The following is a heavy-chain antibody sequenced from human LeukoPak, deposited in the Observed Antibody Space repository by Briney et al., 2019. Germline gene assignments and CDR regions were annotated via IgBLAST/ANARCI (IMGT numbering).Heavy chain of an antibody. CDR1: GGIFSSYV. Sequence: SVKVSCKASGGIFSSYVISWVRQAPGQGLEWMGGIIPIFGTANYAQKFQGRVTMTRNTSISTAYMELSSLRSEDTAVYYCARGGRGTPWDYWGQGTLVTVSS. J-gene: IGHJ4*02. D-gene: IGHD1-1*01. CDR3: ARGGRGTPWDY. V-gene: IGHV1-69*05. CDR2: IIPIFGTA.